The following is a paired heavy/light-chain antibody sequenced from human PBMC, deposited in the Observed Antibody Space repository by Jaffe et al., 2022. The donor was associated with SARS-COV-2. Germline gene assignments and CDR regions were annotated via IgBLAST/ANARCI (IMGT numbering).Heavy chain of an antibody. V-gene: IGHV3-23*01. Sequence: EVQLLESGGGLVQPGGSLRLSCAASGFTFSSYAMSWVRQAPGKGLEWVSAISGSGGSTYYADSVKGRFTISRDNSKNTLYLQMNSLRAEDTAVYYCAKVPHSSGWYNRNSLPNWFDPWGQGTLVTVSS. CDR1: GFTFSSYA. CDR2: ISGSGGST. J-gene: IGHJ5*02. CDR3: AKVPHSSGWYNRNSLPNWFDP. D-gene: IGHD6-19*01.
Light chain of an antibody. CDR2: GAS. Sequence: EIVLTQSPGTLSLSPGERATLSCRASQSVSSSYLAWYQQKPGQAPRLLIYGASSRATGIPDRFSGSGSGTDFTLTISRLEPEDFAVYYCQQYGSSPGITFGQGTRLEIK. CDR3: QQYGSSPGIT. J-gene: IGKJ5*01. V-gene: IGKV3-20*01. CDR1: QSVSSSY.